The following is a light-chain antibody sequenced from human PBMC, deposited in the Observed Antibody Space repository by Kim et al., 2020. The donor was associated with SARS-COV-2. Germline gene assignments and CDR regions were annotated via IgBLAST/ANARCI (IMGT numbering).Light chain of an antibody. J-gene: IGLJ2*01. V-gene: IGLV3-19*01. Sequence: ALGQTVRITCQGDRLKMYYASWYQQKPGQAPLLVMYANHIRPSGIPDRFSGSDSGTTSSLTITGAQAEDEADYYCCSRDPNNNHVLFGGGTQLTVL. CDR3: CSRDPNNNHVL. CDR1: RLKMYY. CDR2: ANH.